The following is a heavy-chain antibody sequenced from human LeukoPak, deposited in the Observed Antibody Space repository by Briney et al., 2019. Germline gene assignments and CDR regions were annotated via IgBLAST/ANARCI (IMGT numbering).Heavy chain of an antibody. CDR2: IDWNGGTT. CDR3: AKGHSGYTYYFDY. D-gene: IGHD5-12*01. CDR1: GFSFDDYG. Sequence: GGSLRLSCAASGFSFDDYGMSWVRQAPGKGLEWVSGIDWNGGTTLYADSMKGRFTISRDNSKNSLYLQMNSLRAEDTALYYCAKGHSGYTYYFDYWGQGTLVTVSS. V-gene: IGHV3-20*04. J-gene: IGHJ4*02.